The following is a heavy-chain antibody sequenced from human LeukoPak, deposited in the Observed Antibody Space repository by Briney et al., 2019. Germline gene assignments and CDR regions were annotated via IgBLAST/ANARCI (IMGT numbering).Heavy chain of an antibody. V-gene: IGHV3-7*05. J-gene: IGHJ5*02. CDR1: GFTFSSYW. CDR3: ARGTRSYDFWSGRPHWFDP. D-gene: IGHD3-3*01. CDR2: INQDGSEK. Sequence: PGGSLRLSCAASGFTFSSYWMSWVRQAPGKGLEWVANINQDGSEKYYVDSVKGRFTISRDNAKNSLYLQMNSLRAEDTAVYYCARGTRSYDFWSGRPHWFDPWGQGTLVTVSS.